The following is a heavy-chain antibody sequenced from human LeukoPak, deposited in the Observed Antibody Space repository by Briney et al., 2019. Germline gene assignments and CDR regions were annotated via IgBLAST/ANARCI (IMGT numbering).Heavy chain of an antibody. J-gene: IGHJ5*02. CDR2: IYYSGST. CDR1: GFTFSSYA. D-gene: IGHD2-8*02. CDR3: ARHTGGVNWFDP. V-gene: IGHV4-39*01. Sequence: PGGSLRLSCAASGFTFSSYAMSWVRQPPGKGLEWIGSIYYSGSTYYNPSLKSRVTISVDTSKNQFSLKLSSVTAADTAVYYCARHTGGVNWFDPWGQGTLVTVSS.